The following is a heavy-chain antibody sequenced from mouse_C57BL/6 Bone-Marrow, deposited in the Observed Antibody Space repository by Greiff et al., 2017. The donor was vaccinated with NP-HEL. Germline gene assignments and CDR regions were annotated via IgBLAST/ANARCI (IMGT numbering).Heavy chain of an antibody. CDR1: GFTFSDAW. CDR2: IRNKANNHAT. CDR3: TRVPADGYYPFAY. Sequence: EVKVEESGGGLVQPGGSMKLSCAASGFTFSDAWMDWVRQSPEKGLEWVAEIRNKANNHATYYAESVKGRFTISRDDSKSSVYLQMNSLRAEDTGIYYCTRVPADGYYPFAYWGQGTLVTVSA. J-gene: IGHJ3*01. D-gene: IGHD2-3*01. V-gene: IGHV6-6*01.